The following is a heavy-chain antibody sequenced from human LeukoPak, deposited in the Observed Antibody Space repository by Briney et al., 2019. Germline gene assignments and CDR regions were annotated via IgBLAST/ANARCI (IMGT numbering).Heavy chain of an antibody. J-gene: IGHJ4*02. V-gene: IGHV3-23*01. CDR3: GKEVERHFDLKY. Sequence: GGSLRLSCAASGFTFSSYAMSWVRQAPGKGLEWVSAFSGGGDSYYADSVKGRFTISRDNSKKILYLQMNSLRAEDTAVYYCGKEVERHFDLKYWGQGALVTVSS. CDR2: FSGGGDS. CDR1: GFTFSSYA.